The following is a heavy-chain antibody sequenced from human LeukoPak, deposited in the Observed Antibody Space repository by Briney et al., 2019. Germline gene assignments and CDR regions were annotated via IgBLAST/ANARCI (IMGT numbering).Heavy chain of an antibody. Sequence: GGSLRLSCAASGFTFRSFAMTWVRQAPGKGLEWVSGISGGGGTTYYADSVKGRFTISRDNSKNTLYLQMNSLRAEDTAVYYCAKIVGRGGSSSWYYFDYWGQGTLVTVSS. V-gene: IGHV3-23*01. CDR1: GFTFRSFA. CDR2: ISGGGGTT. J-gene: IGHJ4*02. D-gene: IGHD6-13*01. CDR3: AKIVGRGGSSSWYYFDY.